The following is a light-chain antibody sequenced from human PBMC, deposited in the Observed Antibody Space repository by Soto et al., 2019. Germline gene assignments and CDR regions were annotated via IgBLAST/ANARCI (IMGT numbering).Light chain of an antibody. CDR1: QSITGY. Sequence: DIQMTQSPSSLSASVGDRVTITCRASQSITGYLNWYQQKPGKAPNLLIYAASSLQSGVPSRFGGSGSGTDFTLTISSXQPEDLATYYCQRSYTTPRTFGQGTKVDIK. J-gene: IGKJ1*01. V-gene: IGKV1-39*01. CDR2: AAS. CDR3: QRSYTTPRT.